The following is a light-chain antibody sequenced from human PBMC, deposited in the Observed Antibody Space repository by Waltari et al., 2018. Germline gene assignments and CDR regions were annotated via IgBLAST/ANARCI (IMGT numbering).Light chain of an antibody. V-gene: IGKV4-1*01. CDR3: QQYYTAPVT. Sequence: DIVMTQSPDSLSVSLAERVTISSRSSQSVLFRSTGQHYLPWYHQKPGQPPKLLFYWASPRESGVPDRFSGSGSGTYFTLTISSLQAEDVAFYYSQQYYTAPVTFGPGTKV. CDR1: QSVLFRSTGQHY. J-gene: IGKJ3*01. CDR2: WAS.